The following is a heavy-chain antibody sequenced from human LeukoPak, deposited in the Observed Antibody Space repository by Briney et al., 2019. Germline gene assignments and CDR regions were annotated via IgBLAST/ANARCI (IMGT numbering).Heavy chain of an antibody. CDR2: IKADGYDK. CDR3: ARALYNHGWYPDYFDY. D-gene: IGHD6-19*01. Sequence: PGGSLRLSCAASGFIFSDYNMNWVRQAPGKGLEWVANIKADGYDKYYVDSLKGRFTISRDNAENSLYLQMDTLRPEDTAVYYCARALYNHGWYPDYFDYWGQGTLVTVSS. V-gene: IGHV3-7*01. CDR1: GFIFSDYN. J-gene: IGHJ4*02.